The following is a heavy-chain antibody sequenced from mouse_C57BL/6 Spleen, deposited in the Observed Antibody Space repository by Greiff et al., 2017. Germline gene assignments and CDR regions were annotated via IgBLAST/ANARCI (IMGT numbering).Heavy chain of an antibody. Sequence: QVQLQQSGPELVKPGASVKLSCKASGYTFTSYDINWVKQRPGQGLEWIGGIYPRDGSTKYNEKFKGKATLTIDKSSSPAYMELRSLTSEDSAVFDCARAGLRPVFAYWGQGTLVTVSA. CDR1: GYTFTSYD. CDR2: IYPRDGST. CDR3: ARAGLRPVFAY. V-gene: IGHV1-85*01. J-gene: IGHJ3*01. D-gene: IGHD1-2*01.